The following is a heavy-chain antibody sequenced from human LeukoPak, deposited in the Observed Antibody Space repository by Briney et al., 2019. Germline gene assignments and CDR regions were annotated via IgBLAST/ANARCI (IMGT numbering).Heavy chain of an antibody. V-gene: IGHV4-4*07. CDR2: IYTSGST. D-gene: IGHD6-19*01. CDR1: GGSISSYY. CDR3: ARSGTPGIAVAGTRTWFDP. Sequence: SETLSLTCTVSGGSISSYYWSWIRQPAGKGLEWIGRIYTSGSTNYNPSLKSRVTMSVDTSKNQFSLKLSSVTAADTAVYYCARSGTPGIAVAGTRTWFDPWGQGTLVTVSS. J-gene: IGHJ5*02.